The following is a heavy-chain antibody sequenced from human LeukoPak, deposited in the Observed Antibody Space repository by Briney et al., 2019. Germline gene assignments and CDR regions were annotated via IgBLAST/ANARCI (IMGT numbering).Heavy chain of an antibody. V-gene: IGHV1-18*04. CDR1: GYTFTSYG. CDR3: ARDQAIAADPNWFDP. D-gene: IGHD6-13*01. Sequence: ASVKVSCKASGYTFTSYGISRVRQAPGQGLEWMGWISAYNGNTNYAQKLQGRVTMTTDTSTSTAYMELRSLRSDDTAVYYCARDQAIAADPNWFDPWGQGTLVTVSS. CDR2: ISAYNGNT. J-gene: IGHJ5*02.